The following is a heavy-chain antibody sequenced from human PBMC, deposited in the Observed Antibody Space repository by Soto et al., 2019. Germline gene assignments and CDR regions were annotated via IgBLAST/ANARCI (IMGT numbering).Heavy chain of an antibody. D-gene: IGHD6-13*01. CDR1: GFTFSSYA. CDR3: AKYLWVAAASYFFDY. Sequence: PGGSLRLSCAASGFTFSSYAMSWVRQAPGKGLEWVSAISGSGGSTYYAYSVKGRFTISRDHSKNTLYLQMNSLRAEDTAVYYCAKYLWVAAASYFFDYWGQGTLVTVSS. CDR2: ISGSGGST. J-gene: IGHJ4*02. V-gene: IGHV3-23*01.